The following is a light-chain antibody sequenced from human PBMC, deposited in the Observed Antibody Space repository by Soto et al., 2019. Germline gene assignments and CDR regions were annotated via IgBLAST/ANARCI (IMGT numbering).Light chain of an antibody. CDR1: KSLVYSDGNTH. CDR2: RVS. V-gene: IGKV2-30*01. Sequence: DVVLTQSPLSLPVNFGQPASISCRSSKSLVYSDGNTHLSWFHQRPGQSPRRLIYRVSSRDSGVPDRFSGSGSGTEFPLEISRVEAEDVGIYFCTQGTHWPRTFGQGNKVEVK. CDR3: TQGTHWPRT. J-gene: IGKJ1*01.